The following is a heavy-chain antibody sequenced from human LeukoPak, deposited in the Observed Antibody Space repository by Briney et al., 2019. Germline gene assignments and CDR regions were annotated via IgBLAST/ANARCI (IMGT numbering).Heavy chain of an antibody. Sequence: SETLSLTCTVSGGSISSYYWSWIRQSPGKGLAWIGHIYYSGSPNYNPSLKSRVTISVDTSKNQFSLKLSSVTAADTAVYYCARGRFCSSTSCYSPPTYYYYYMDVWGKGTTVTVSS. CDR2: IYYSGSP. CDR3: ARGRFCSSTSCYSPPTYYYYYMDV. J-gene: IGHJ6*03. V-gene: IGHV4-59*01. D-gene: IGHD2-2*01. CDR1: GGSISSYY.